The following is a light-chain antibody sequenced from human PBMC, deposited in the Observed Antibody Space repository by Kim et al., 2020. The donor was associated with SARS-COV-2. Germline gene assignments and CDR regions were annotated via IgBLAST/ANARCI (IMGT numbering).Light chain of an antibody. CDR1: QVISND. CDR2: AAS. J-gene: IGKJ1*01. Sequence: DIQMTQSPSSLSASVGDRVTITCRASQVISNDLAWYQQKPGKAPNLLISAASSLQRGVPSRFSGSGSGTEFTLTISSLQPEDFATYYCQQNNTSPLTFGQGTKVEIK. CDR3: QQNNTSPLT. V-gene: IGKV1-17*01.